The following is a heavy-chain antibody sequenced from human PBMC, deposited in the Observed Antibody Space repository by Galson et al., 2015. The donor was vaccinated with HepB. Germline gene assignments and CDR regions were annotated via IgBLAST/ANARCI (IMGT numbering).Heavy chain of an antibody. CDR1: GFNFRAYA. Sequence: PLRLSCAASGFNFRAYAMHWVRLAPGKGLEWLAIIWYDGSNKYYAESVKSRFTISRDNSRNTVYLDMNNLRAEDTAVYYCARGGLSARPDYWGQGALVTVSS. D-gene: IGHD6-6*01. CDR2: IWYDGSNK. CDR3: ARGGLSARPDY. V-gene: IGHV3-33*01. J-gene: IGHJ4*02.